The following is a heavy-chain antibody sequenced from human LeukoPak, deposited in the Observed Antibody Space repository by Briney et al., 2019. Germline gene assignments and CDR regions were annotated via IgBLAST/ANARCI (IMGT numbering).Heavy chain of an antibody. CDR3: AREMYYYDSSGYSKIFDY. V-gene: IGHV3-48*01. J-gene: IGHJ4*02. D-gene: IGHD3-22*01. Sequence: GGSLRLSCAASGFTFSSYSMNWVRQAPGKGLEWVSYISSSSSTIYYADSVKGRFTISRDNAKNSLYLQMNSLRAEDTAVYYCAREMYYYDSSGYSKIFDYWGQGTLVTVSS. CDR1: GFTFSSYS. CDR2: ISSSSSTI.